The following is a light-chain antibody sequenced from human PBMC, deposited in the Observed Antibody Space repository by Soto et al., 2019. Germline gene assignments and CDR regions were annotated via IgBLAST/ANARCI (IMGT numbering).Light chain of an antibody. V-gene: IGKV3-20*01. J-gene: IGKJ2*01. CDR1: QSVSSSY. Sequence: EIVLTQSPGTLSLSPGERATLSCRASQSVSSSYLAWYQQKPGQAPRLLIYGASSRATGIPDRFSGSGSGTDFTLTISRLEPEDFGVYYCQQYGSSPPSYTFGQGTKLEIQ. CDR2: GAS. CDR3: QQYGSSPPSYT.